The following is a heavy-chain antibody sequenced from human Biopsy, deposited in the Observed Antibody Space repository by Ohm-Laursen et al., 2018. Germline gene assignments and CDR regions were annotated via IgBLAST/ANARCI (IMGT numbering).Heavy chain of an antibody. V-gene: IGHV4-59*13. Sequence: SETLSLTCSVSGGSISSDYWSWVRHPPGKGLEWIGYCYYSGSNNYNPSLKSRVTISVDTSKNQFPLRLNSVTAADTAVYYCARAANSTGWPYYYFYGMDVWGQGTTVTVSS. J-gene: IGHJ6*02. CDR2: CYYSGSN. CDR3: ARAANSTGWPYYYFYGMDV. CDR1: GGSISSDY. D-gene: IGHD2/OR15-2a*01.